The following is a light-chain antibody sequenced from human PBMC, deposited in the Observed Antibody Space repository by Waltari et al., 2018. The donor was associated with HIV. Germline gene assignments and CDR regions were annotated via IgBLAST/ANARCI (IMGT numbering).Light chain of an antibody. J-gene: IGKJ1*01. CDR2: GAS. V-gene: IGKV3-20*01. CDR1: QSVSSSY. CDR3: QQYGSSPRT. Sequence: ELVLTQPPCTMSLSPGERATLSCRASQSVSSSYLAWYQQKPCQAPRLLIYGASSRSTGIPDRFSGSGSGTDFTLTISRLEPEDFAVYYCQQYGSSPRTFGQGTKVEIK.